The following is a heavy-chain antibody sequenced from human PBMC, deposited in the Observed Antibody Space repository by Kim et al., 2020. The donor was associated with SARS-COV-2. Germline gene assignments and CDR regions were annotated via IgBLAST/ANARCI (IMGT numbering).Heavy chain of an antibody. J-gene: IGHJ4*02. CDR1: GFTFSNYW. V-gene: IGHV3-7*01. D-gene: IGHD3-16*01. CDR3: ARDSYGDYPD. Sequence: GGSLRLSCAASGFTFSNYWMSWVRQAPGKGLEWVATIKEDGSMKLYVDSVRGRFTISKDNAKNSGDLQMSSLRVEDTAVYYCARDSYGDYPDWGQGTPVT. CDR2: IKEDGSMK.